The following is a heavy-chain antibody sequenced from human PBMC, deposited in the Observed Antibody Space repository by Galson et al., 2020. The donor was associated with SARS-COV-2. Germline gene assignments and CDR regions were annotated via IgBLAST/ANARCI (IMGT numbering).Heavy chain of an antibody. V-gene: IGHV4-59*12. J-gene: IGHJ5*02. Sequence: SETLSLTCTVSGGSISTYYWSWIRQPPGKGPEWIGSIYYTGSTNSNPSLKSRLTISVDPPKNQFSLELNSVTAADTAIYYCAREGDSGGFNWFAPWGQGILVTVSS. CDR1: GGSISTYY. D-gene: IGHD6-19*01. CDR2: IYYTGST. CDR3: AREGDSGGFNWFAP.